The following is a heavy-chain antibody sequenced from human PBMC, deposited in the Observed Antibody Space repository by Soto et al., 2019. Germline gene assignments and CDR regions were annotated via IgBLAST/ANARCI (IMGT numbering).Heavy chain of an antibody. D-gene: IGHD2-2*01. CDR2: IFVGSGNT. CDR3: ATDRHCRTTSCYPYNFDY. V-gene: IGHV1-58*01. J-gene: IGHJ4*02. Sequence: ASVKVSCKASGFTFSTSAVQWVRQARGQRLEWIGWIFVGSGNTDYAQNFQERVTITRDMSTSTTYLELSSLRSEDTAVYYCATDRHCRTTSCYPYNFDYWGQGTPVTVSS. CDR1: GFTFSTSA.